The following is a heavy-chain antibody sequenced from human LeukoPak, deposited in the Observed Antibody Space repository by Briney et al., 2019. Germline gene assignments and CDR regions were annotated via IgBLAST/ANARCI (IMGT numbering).Heavy chain of an antibody. D-gene: IGHD3-22*01. V-gene: IGHV1-2*06. Sequence: ASVKVSCKASGYTFTGYYMHWVRQAPGQGLEWMGRINPNSGGTNYAQKFQGRVTVTRDTSISTAYMELSRLRSDDTAVYYCARDLYDSSGYYLNWFDPWGQGTLVTVSS. CDR1: GYTFTGYY. J-gene: IGHJ5*02. CDR2: INPNSGGT. CDR3: ARDLYDSSGYYLNWFDP.